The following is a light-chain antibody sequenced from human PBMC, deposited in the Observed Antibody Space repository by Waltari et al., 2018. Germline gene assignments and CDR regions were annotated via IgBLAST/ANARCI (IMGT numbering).Light chain of an antibody. Sequence: IQLTQSPSSLSASVGDRVTITCRDSQGISNYLAWYQQKPGKAPKLLIYAASTLQSGVPSRFSGSGSGTDFTLTISSRQPEDFATYYCQQLNSYQWTFGQGTKVEIK. CDR2: AAS. V-gene: IGKV1-9*01. CDR3: QQLNSYQWT. J-gene: IGKJ1*01. CDR1: QGISNY.